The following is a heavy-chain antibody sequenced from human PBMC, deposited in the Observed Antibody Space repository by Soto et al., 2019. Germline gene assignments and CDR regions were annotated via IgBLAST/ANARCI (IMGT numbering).Heavy chain of an antibody. CDR3: ARKARYCSGGSCYSGLGY. D-gene: IGHD2-15*01. V-gene: IGHV1-69*13. Sequence: SVKVSCKASGGTFSSYAISWVRQAPGQGLEWMGGIIPIFGTANYAQRFQGRVTITADESTSTAYMELSSLRSEDTAVYYCARKARYCSGGSCYSGLGYWGQGTLVTVSS. CDR2: IIPIFGTA. J-gene: IGHJ4*02. CDR1: GGTFSSYA.